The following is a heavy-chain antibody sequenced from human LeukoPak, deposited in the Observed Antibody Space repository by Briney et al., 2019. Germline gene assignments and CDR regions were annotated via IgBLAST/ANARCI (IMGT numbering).Heavy chain of an antibody. CDR1: GYTFTSYY. J-gene: IGHJ4*02. Sequence: SCKASGYTFTSYYMHWVRQAPGKGLEWVSAISGSGGSTYYADSVKGRFTISRDNSKNTLYLQMNSLRAEDTAVYYCAKDLLSMIVVVITSFDYWGQGTLVTVSS. CDR2: ISGSGGST. CDR3: AKDLLSMIVVVITSFDY. D-gene: IGHD3-22*01. V-gene: IGHV3-23*01.